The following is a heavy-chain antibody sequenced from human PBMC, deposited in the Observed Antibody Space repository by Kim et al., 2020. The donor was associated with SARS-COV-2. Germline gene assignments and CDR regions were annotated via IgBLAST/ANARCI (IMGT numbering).Heavy chain of an antibody. V-gene: IGHV4-34*01. CDR2: INHSGST. D-gene: IGHD6-19*01. CDR3: ARGPGSGWYPWSFFFDY. CDR1: GGSFSGYY. Sequence: SETLSLTCAVYGGSFSGYYWSWIRQPPGKGLEWIGEINHSGSTNYNPSFKSRVTILVDSSKNQFSLKLSSVAAADTAVYYWARGPGSGWYPWSFFFDYWGQGTLVTVSP. J-gene: IGHJ4*02.